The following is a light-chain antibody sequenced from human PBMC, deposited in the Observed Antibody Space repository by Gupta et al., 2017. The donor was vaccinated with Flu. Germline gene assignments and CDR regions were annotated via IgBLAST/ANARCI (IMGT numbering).Light chain of an antibody. Sequence: DDVLTQSTLSLPVTLGQSASISCRSSESRVFTDGDSYVSWFHQSPGQSPRRLIYKASNRDSGVRDRLSGSGSVTDFTLKISSVEAEDVGVYYCSGSKRWGWTFGQGTKVEIK. CDR1: ESRVFTDGDSY. CDR2: KAS. V-gene: IGKV2-30*01. CDR3: SGSKRWGWT. J-gene: IGKJ1*01.